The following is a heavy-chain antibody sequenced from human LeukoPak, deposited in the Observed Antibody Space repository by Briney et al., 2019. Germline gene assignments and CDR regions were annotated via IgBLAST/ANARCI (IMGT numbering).Heavy chain of an antibody. CDR3: ARGRRLWSSYYFDY. D-gene: IGHD5-18*01. J-gene: IGHJ4*02. V-gene: IGHV3-7*01. CDR2: IKQDGSEK. Sequence: GGSLRLSCAASGFTFSSYWMSWVRQAPGKGLEWVANIKQDGSEKYYVDSVKGRFTISRDNAKNSLYLQMNSLRAEDTAVYYCARGRRLWSSYYFDYWGQGTLVTASS. CDR1: GFTFSSYW.